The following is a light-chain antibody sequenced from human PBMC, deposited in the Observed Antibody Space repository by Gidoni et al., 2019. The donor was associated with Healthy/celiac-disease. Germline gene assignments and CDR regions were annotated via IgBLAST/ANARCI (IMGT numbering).Light chain of an antibody. CDR2: AAS. CDR3: QQSYSTPYT. Sequence: DIQMTQSPSSLPASVGDRVTITCQASQSISSYLNWYQQKPGKAPKLLIYAASSLQSGVPSRFSGSGSGTDFTLTISSLQPEDIATYYCQQSYSTPYTFXQXTKLEIK. V-gene: IGKV1-39*01. J-gene: IGKJ2*01. CDR1: QSISSY.